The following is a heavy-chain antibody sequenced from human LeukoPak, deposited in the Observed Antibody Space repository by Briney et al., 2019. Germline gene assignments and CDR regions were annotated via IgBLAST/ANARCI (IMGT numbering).Heavy chain of an antibody. D-gene: IGHD3-10*01. CDR2: ISWNSGSI. CDR1: GFTFSSYG. J-gene: IGHJ4*02. CDR3: AKDKGDTMVRGAMGYFDY. Sequence: PGRSLRLSCAASGFTFSSYGMHWVRQAPGKGLEWVSGISWNSGSIGYADSVKGRFTISRDNAKNSLYLQMNSLRAEDTALYYCAKDKGDTMVRGAMGYFDYWGQGTLVTVSS. V-gene: IGHV3-9*01.